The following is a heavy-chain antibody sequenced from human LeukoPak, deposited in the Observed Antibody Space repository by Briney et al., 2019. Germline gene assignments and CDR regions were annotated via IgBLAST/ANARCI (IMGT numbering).Heavy chain of an antibody. V-gene: IGHV1-2*02. CDR3: ARDQGLTLLNYYFDY. J-gene: IGHJ4*02. D-gene: IGHD1-1*01. Sequence: ASVKVSCKASGYTFTGYYMHWVRQAPGQGLEWMGWISPHSGGTNYAQKFQGRVTMTRDTSISTAYMELSRLRSNDTAVYYCARDQGLTLLNYYFDYWGQGTLVTVSS. CDR1: GYTFTGYY. CDR2: ISPHSGGT.